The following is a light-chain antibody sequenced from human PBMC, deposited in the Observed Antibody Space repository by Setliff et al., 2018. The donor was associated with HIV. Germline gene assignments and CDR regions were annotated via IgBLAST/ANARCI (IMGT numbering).Light chain of an antibody. CDR2: DVS. CDR1: SSDVGGYNY. Sequence: ALAQPRSVSGSPGQSVTISCTGTSSDVGGYNYVSWYQQHPGKAPKLMIHDVSKRPSGVPDRFSGSKSGNTASLTISGLQAEDEADYYCCSYAGSYTYVFGTGTKGTVL. J-gene: IGLJ1*01. CDR3: CSYAGSYTYV. V-gene: IGLV2-11*01.